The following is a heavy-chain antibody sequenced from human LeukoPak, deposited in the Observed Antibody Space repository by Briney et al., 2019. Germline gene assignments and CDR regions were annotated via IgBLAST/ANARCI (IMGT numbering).Heavy chain of an antibody. V-gene: IGHV1-18*01. CDR3: ARESHVTREDY. CDR1: GYTFNSYG. D-gene: IGHD3-10*01. CDR2: ISAYNGNT. J-gene: IGHJ4*02. Sequence: ASVKVSCKASGYTFNSYGISWVRQAPGQGLEWMGWISAYNGNTNYAQKLQGRVTITTDTSTSTAYMELRSLRSDDTAVYYCARESHVTREDYWGQGTLVTVSS.